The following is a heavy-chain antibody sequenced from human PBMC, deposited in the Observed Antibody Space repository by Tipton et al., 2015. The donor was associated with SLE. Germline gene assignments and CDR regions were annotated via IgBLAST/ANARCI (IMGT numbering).Heavy chain of an antibody. CDR2: INHSGST. V-gene: IGHV4-34*01. Sequence: LRLSCAASGFTFSNAWMSWVRQAPGKGLEWIGEINHSGSTNYNPSLKSRVTISVDTSKNQFSLKLSSVTAADTAVYYCARGGTGDGSYYFDYWGQGTLVTVSS. CDR3: ARGGTGDGSYYFDY. D-gene: IGHD1-26*01. CDR1: GFTFSNAW. J-gene: IGHJ4*02.